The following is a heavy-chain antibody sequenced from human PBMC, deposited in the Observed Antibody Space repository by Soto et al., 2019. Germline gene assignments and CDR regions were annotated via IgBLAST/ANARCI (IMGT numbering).Heavy chain of an antibody. J-gene: IGHJ4*02. CDR1: GFTFSSYA. V-gene: IGHV3-23*01. Sequence: GGSLRLSCAASGFTFSSYAMSWVRQAPGKGLEWVSAISGSGGSTYYADSVKGRITISRDNSKNTPYLQMNSLRAEDTAVYYCAKELRGYSGYDCYFDYWGQGTLVTVSS. D-gene: IGHD5-12*01. CDR2: ISGSGGST. CDR3: AKELRGYSGYDCYFDY.